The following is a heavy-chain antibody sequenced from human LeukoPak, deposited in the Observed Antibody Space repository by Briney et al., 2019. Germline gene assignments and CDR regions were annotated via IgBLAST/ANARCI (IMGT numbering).Heavy chain of an antibody. J-gene: IGHJ3*02. CDR2: IYYSGST. CDR1: GGSISSSSYY. CDR3: ARDLIVVVAATHHAFDI. D-gene: IGHD2-15*01. V-gene: IGHV4-39*07. Sequence: SETLSLTCTVSGGSISSSSYYWGWIRQPPGKGLEWIGSIYYSGSTYYNPSLKSRVTISVDTSKNQFSLKLSSVTAADTAVYYCARDLIVVVAATHHAFDIWGQGTMVTVSS.